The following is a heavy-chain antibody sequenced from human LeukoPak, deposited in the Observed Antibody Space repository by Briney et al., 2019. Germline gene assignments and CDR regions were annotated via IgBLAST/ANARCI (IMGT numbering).Heavy chain of an antibody. D-gene: IGHD3-10*01. CDR3: AKDHYYGSGSYYNDNYMDV. CDR2: IRYDGSNK. Sequence: GGSLRLSCAASGFTFSSYGMHWVRQAPGKGLEWVAFIRYDGSNKYDADSVRGRFTISRDNSKNTLYLQMNSLRVEDTAVYYCAKDHYYGSGSYYNDNYMDVWGKGTTVTISS. J-gene: IGHJ6*03. V-gene: IGHV3-30*02. CDR1: GFTFSSYG.